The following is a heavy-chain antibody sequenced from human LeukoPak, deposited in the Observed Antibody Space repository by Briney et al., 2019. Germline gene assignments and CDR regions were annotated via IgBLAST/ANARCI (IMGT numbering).Heavy chain of an antibody. CDR1: GFTFDDYA. Sequence: PGGSLRLSCAASGFTFDDYAMHWVRQAPGKGLEWVSGISWNSGSIGYADSVKGRFTISRDNAKNSLYLQMNSLRAGDTALYYCAKGLYGSGSPTYMDVWGQGTTVTVSS. CDR2: ISWNSGSI. V-gene: IGHV3-9*01. CDR3: AKGLYGSGSPTYMDV. J-gene: IGHJ6*03. D-gene: IGHD3-10*01.